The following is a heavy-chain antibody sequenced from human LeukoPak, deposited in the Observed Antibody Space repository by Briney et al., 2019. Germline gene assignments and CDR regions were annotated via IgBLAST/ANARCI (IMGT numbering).Heavy chain of an antibody. V-gene: IGHV3-48*01. D-gene: IGHD3-3*01. CDR3: AKEADFWSSYAPLYFDY. J-gene: IGHJ4*02. CDR1: GFTLSSYS. Sequence: GGSLRLSCAAPGFTLSSYSMNWVRQAPGKGLEWVSYISSSSSTIYYADSVKGRFTISRDNAKNSLYLQMNSLRAEDTAVYYCAKEADFWSSYAPLYFDYWGQGTLVTVSS. CDR2: ISSSSSTI.